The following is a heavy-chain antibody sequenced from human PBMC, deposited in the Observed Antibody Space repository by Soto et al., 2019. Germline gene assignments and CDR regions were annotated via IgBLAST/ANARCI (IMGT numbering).Heavy chain of an antibody. CDR2: ISGGGGNT. V-gene: IGHV3-23*01. Sequence: EVQLLESGGGLVQPGGSLRLSCAASGFTFSSYAMSWVRQTPGKGLEWVSGISGGGGNTYYADSVTGRFTISRDNARNTRYLQMNRLKAADTAIYYCAKDRGDGGRFSGIAVAGIPSWGQGTMVTVSS. J-gene: IGHJ5*02. CDR1: GFTFSSYA. D-gene: IGHD6-19*01. CDR3: AKDRGDGGRFSGIAVAGIPS.